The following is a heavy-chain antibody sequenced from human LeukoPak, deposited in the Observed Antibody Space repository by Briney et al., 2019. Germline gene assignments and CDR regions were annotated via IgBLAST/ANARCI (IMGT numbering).Heavy chain of an antibody. CDR2: ISGSSSYI. CDR1: GFTFSTYS. CDR3: ARDSSSGWYFYYGMDV. J-gene: IGHJ6*02. V-gene: IGHV3-21*01. D-gene: IGHD6-19*01. Sequence: GGSLRLSCAASGFTFSTYSMNWVRQAPGKGLEWASSISGSSSYIYYADSVKGRFTISRDNAKNSLYLQMNSLRAEDTAVYYCARDSSSGWYFYYGMDVWGQGTTVTVSS.